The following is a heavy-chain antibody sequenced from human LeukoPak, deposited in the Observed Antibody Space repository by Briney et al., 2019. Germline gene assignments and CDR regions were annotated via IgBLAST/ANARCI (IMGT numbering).Heavy chain of an antibody. CDR2: ISGSGHTT. V-gene: IGHV3-23*01. J-gene: IGHJ4*02. CDR1: GFTFTSSA. CDR3: AKVRGRGGDYFDY. Sequence: GGSLRLSCAASGFTFTSSAMSWVRQAPGKGLEWVSVISGSGHTTDYADSVKGRFTVSRDNSKNTLYLQMNSLRAEDTAVYYCAKVRGRGGDYFDYWGQGTLVTVSS. D-gene: IGHD1-26*01.